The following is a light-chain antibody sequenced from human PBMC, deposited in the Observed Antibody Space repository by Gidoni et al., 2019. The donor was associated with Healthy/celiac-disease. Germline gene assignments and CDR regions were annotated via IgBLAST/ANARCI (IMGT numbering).Light chain of an antibody. J-gene: IGKJ4*01. V-gene: IGKV1-33*01. CDR2: DAS. Sequence: DIQMTQSPSSLSASVGDRVTITCQASQDISNYLNWYQQKPGKAPKLLIYDASNLETGVPSRFSGSGSGTDFTFTISSLQPEDIATYYCQQYDNLLTFXGXTKVXIK. CDR3: QQYDNLLT. CDR1: QDISNY.